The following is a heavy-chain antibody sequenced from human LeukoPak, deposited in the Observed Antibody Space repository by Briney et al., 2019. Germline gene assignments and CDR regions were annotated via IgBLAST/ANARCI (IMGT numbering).Heavy chain of an antibody. CDR2: IGTAGDT. CDR3: ARGPQRYSSGWTPFDY. V-gene: IGHV3-13*01. D-gene: IGHD6-19*01. Sequence: GGSLRLSCAASGFTFSSYDMHWVRQATGKGLERVSAIGTAGDTYYPGSVKGRFTISSENAKNSLYLQMNSLRAGDTAVYYCARGPQRYSSGWTPFDYWGQGTLVTVSS. CDR1: GFTFSSYD. J-gene: IGHJ4*02.